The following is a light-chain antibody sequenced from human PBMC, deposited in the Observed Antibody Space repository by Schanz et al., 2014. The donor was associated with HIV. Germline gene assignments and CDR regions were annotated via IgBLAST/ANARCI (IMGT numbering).Light chain of an antibody. CDR3: AAWDDSLRGVV. J-gene: IGLJ3*02. CDR1: SSNIATNP. V-gene: IGLV1-44*01. CDR2: RNN. Sequence: QSVLTQPPSASGTPGQRVTMSCSASSSNIATNPVNSYQQLPGTAPKLLISRNNQRPSGVPDRFSGSKSGTSASLAINGLQSEDEADYFCAAWDDSLRGVVFGGGTKLTVL.